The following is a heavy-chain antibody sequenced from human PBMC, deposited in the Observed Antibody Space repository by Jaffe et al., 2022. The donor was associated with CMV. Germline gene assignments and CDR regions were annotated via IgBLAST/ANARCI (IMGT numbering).Heavy chain of an antibody. J-gene: IGHJ4*02. D-gene: IGHD6-13*01. CDR2: INHSGST. CDR3: ARGIRIAAAGTTYFDY. CDR1: GGSFSGYY. V-gene: IGHV4-34*01. Sequence: QVQLQQWGAGLLKPSETLSLTCAVYGGSFSGYYWSWIRQPPGKGLEWIGEINHSGSTNYNPSLKSRVTISVDTSKNQFSLKLSSVTAADTAVYYCARGIRIAAAGTTYFDYWGQGTLVTVSS.